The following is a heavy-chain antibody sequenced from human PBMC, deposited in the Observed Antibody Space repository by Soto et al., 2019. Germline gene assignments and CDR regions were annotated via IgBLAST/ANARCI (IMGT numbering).Heavy chain of an antibody. J-gene: IGHJ3*02. CDR3: ARLTTVVTPAFDI. V-gene: IGHV4-39*01. CDR2: IYYSGST. Sequence: SETLSLTCTVSGGSISSSSYYWGWIRQPPGKGLEWIGSIYYSGSTYYNPSLKSRVTISVDTSKNQFSLKLSSVTAADTAVYYCARLTTVVTPAFDIWGQGTMVTVSS. CDR1: GGSISSSSYY. D-gene: IGHD4-17*01.